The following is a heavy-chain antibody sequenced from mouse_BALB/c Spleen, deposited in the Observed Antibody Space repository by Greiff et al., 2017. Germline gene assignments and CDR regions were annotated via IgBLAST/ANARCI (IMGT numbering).Heavy chain of an antibody. V-gene: IGHV1-7*01. CDR2: INPSTGYT. CDR1: GYTFTSYW. D-gene: IGHD1-1*01. Sequence: QVQLQQSGPELVKPGASVKMSCKASGYTFTSYWMHWVKQRPGQGLEWIGYINPSTGYTEYNQKFKDKATLTADKSSSTAYMQLSSLTSEDSAVYYCARSLITTVVGGAYWGQGTLVTVSA. J-gene: IGHJ3*01. CDR3: ARSLITTVVGGAY.